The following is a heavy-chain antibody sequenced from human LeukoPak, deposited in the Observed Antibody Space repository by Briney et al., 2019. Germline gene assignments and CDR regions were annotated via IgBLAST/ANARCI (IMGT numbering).Heavy chain of an antibody. J-gene: IGHJ4*02. CDR2: ISSSSSTI. Sequence: GGSLRLSCAASGFTFSSYSMNWVRQAPGKGLEWVSYISSSSSTIYYADSVKGRFTISRDNAKNSLYLQMNSLRAEDTAVYYCARAYDSSGYYSLSVWGQGTLVTVSS. CDR3: ARAYDSSGYYSLSV. CDR1: GFTFSSYS. D-gene: IGHD3-22*01. V-gene: IGHV3-48*01.